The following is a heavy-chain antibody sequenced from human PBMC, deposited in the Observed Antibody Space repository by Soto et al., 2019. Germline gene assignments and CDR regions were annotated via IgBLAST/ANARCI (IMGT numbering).Heavy chain of an antibody. CDR2: ITGSGAST. D-gene: IGHD4-17*01. CDR3: ATWGYGDRFKAGY. J-gene: IGHJ4*02. V-gene: IGHV3-23*01. CDR1: GFTFSSYV. Sequence: GGSLRLSCAASGFTFSSYVISWVRQAPGKGPEWVSSITGSGASTSYADSVKGRFTISRDNSKNMLYLQMNSLRVEDTAVYYCATWGYGDRFKAGYWGQGTLVTVSS.